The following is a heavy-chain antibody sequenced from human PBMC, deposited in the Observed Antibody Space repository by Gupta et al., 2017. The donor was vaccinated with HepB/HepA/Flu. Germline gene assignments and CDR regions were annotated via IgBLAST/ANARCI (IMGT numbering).Heavy chain of an antibody. CDR3: ARGYILVSLYYFDS. Sequence: QLQLQESGPGLVKPSETLSLTCTVSGGSISSSSYHWGWIRRPPGKGLEWIGSAFYMGSTYYNPSLRSRLTISVDTSKNQFSLKLSSVTAADTAVYYCARGYILVSLYYFDSWGQGTLVTVSS. CDR2: AFYMGST. CDR1: GGSISSSSYH. D-gene: IGHD2/OR15-2a*01. J-gene: IGHJ4*02. V-gene: IGHV4-39*01.